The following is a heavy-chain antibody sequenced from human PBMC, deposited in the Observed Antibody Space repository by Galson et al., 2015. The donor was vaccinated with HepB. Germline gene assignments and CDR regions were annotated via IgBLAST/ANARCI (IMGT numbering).Heavy chain of an antibody. CDR3: ARGGYDYVWYFDL. V-gene: IGHV3-53*01. Sequence: SLRLPCAASAFTVSSNYMSWVRQAPGKGLEWVSVIYSGGNTYHADSVKGRFTLARDNSKNTLYLQMNSLRAEDTAIYYCARGGYDYVWYFDLWGRGTLVTVSS. CDR2: IYSGGNT. J-gene: IGHJ2*01. D-gene: IGHD5-12*01. CDR1: AFTVSSNY.